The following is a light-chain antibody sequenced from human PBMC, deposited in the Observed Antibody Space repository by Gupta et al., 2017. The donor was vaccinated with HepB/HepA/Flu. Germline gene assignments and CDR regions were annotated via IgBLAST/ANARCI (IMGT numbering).Light chain of an antibody. CDR1: QGISSL. V-gene: IGKV1-9*01. CDR3: QQIYDYPLS. CDR2: DAY. Sequence: DIQLTQSPSFLSASVVDRVTITCLASQGISSLFAWYQQKAGKAPKLLIYDAYNLQSVVPSRFSGSGSGTEFTITISSLQPEDFATYYCQQIYDYPLSFGGGTKVDIK. J-gene: IGKJ4*01.